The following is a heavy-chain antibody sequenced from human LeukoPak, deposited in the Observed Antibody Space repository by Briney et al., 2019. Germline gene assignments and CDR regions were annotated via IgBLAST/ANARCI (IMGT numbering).Heavy chain of an antibody. J-gene: IGHJ5*02. V-gene: IGHV4-59*01. CDR2: IFYSGST. Sequence: PSETLSLTCTVSGGSIRSFYWSWIRQPPGKGLEWTGYIFYSGSTTYNPSLKSRVTMSVDTSKSQFSLRLSSVTAADTAVYYCAKNLGSCCGGGSCYQFDPWGQRTLVTASS. D-gene: IGHD2-15*01. CDR3: AKNLGSCCGGGSCYQFDP. CDR1: GGSIRSFY.